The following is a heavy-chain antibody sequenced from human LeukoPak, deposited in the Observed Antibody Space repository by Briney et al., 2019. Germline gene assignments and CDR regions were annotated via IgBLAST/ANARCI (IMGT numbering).Heavy chain of an antibody. CDR2: INSDGNST. J-gene: IGHJ4*02. V-gene: IGHV3-74*03. D-gene: IGHD5-12*01. Sequence: PGGSLRLSCEASGFCFSSYWMHWVRQVPGEGLVWVSRINSDGNSTTYADSVKGRFTISRDNAKNTLNLQMNSLRVEDTAVYYCAREGRVTGYDFDYWGQGTLVTVSS. CDR1: GFCFSSYW. CDR3: AREGRVTGYDFDY.